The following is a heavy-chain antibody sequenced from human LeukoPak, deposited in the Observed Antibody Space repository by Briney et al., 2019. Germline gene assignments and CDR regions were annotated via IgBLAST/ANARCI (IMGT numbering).Heavy chain of an antibody. Sequence: GESLKISCKGSGYRFNDYWIGWVRQMPRKGLEWMGIIYPSDSDTRYTPSFQGQVTISLDKSISTAYLQWTSLKASDTAMYYCARVVVVANPEFDPWGQGTLVTVSS. V-gene: IGHV5-51*01. CDR2: IYPSDSDT. D-gene: IGHD2-15*01. CDR3: ARVVVVANPEFDP. CDR1: GYRFNDYW. J-gene: IGHJ5*02.